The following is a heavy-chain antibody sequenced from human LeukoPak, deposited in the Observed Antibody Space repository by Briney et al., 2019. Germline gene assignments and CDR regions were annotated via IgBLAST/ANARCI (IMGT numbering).Heavy chain of an antibody. D-gene: IGHD5-12*01. Sequence: PSETLSLTCAVYGGSFSGYYWSWIRQPPGKGLEWIGEINHSGSTNYNPSLKSRVTISVDTSKNQFSLKLSSVTAADTAVYYCASRVATGLLRKYYFDYWGQGTLVTVSS. J-gene: IGHJ4*02. CDR2: INHSGST. CDR1: GGSFSGYY. CDR3: ASRVATGLLRKYYFDY. V-gene: IGHV4-34*01.